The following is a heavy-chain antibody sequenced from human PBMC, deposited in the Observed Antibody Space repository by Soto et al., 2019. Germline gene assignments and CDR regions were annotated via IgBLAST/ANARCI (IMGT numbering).Heavy chain of an antibody. Sequence: LRLSCAASGFTFSDYYMSWFRQAPGKGLEWVSYISGSGSTIHDADSVKGRFTISRDNAKNSLYLQMNSLRAEDTALYYCARLGSIAAAGTPDYWGQGTLVTVSS. V-gene: IGHV3-11*01. CDR3: ARLGSIAAAGTPDY. J-gene: IGHJ4*02. CDR2: ISGSGSTI. D-gene: IGHD6-13*01. CDR1: GFTFSDYY.